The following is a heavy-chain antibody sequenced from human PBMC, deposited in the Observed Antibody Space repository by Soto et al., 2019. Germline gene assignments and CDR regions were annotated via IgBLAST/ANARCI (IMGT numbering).Heavy chain of an antibody. D-gene: IGHD3-22*01. CDR1: GGSISSGGYY. J-gene: IGHJ4*02. CDR3: ARVRRYYYDSSGPYYFDY. Sequence: SETLSLTCTVSGGSISSGGYYWSWIRQHPGKGLEWIGYIYYSGSTYYNPSLKSRVTISVDTSKNQFSLKLSSVTAADTAVYYCARVRRYYYDSSGPYYFDYWGQGTLVTVSS. CDR2: IYYSGST. V-gene: IGHV4-31*03.